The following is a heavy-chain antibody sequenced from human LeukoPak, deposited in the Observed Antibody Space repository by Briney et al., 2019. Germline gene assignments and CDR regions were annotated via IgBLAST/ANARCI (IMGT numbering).Heavy chain of an antibody. CDR3: ARVPMVRGADVYYYYGMDV. Sequence: ASVKVSCKASGYTFTSHGISWVRQAPGQGLEWMGWISADNGNTNYAQKLQGRVTMPTDTSTSTVYMELRSLRSDDTAVYYCARVPMVRGADVYYYYGMDVWGQGTAVTVSS. D-gene: IGHD3-10*01. CDR2: ISADNGNT. V-gene: IGHV1-18*01. CDR1: GYTFTSHG. J-gene: IGHJ6*02.